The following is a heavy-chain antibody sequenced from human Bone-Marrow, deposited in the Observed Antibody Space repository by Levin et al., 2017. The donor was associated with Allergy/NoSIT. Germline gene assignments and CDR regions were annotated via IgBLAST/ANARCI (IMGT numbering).Heavy chain of an antibody. D-gene: IGHD6-13*01. V-gene: IGHV4-34*01. CDR2: INHSGST. CDR1: GGSFSGYY. CDR3: ARDRSSWYRVFYPGAFDI. Sequence: GSLRLSCAVYGGSFSGYYWSWIRQPPGKGLEWIGEINHSGSTNYNPSLKSRVTISVDTSKNQFSLKLSSVTAADTAVYYCARDRSSWYRVFYPGAFDIWGQGTMVTVSS. J-gene: IGHJ3*02.